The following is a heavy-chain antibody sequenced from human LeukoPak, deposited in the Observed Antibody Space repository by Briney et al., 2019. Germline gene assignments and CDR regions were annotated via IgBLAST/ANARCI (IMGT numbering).Heavy chain of an antibody. J-gene: IGHJ6*03. CDR2: MNPNSGNT. V-gene: IGHV1-8*01. CDR1: GYTFTSYD. CDR3: ARAIFGVVVRTTYYMDV. D-gene: IGHD3-3*01. Sequence: ASVKVSCKASGYTFTSYDINWVRQAAGQGLEWMGWMNPNSGNTVYAQKFQGRVTMTRNTSISTAYMELSSLRSEGTAVYYCARAIFGVVVRTTYYMDVWGKGTTVTVSS.